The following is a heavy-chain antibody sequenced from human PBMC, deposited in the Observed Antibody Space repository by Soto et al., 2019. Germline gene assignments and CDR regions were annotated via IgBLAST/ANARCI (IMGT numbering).Heavy chain of an antibody. J-gene: IGHJ6*02. V-gene: IGHV3-30*18. CDR3: AKGVEWELTGHDYSGMDV. CDR2: ISYDGSNK. Sequence: QVQLVESGGGVVQPGRSLRLSCAASGFTFSSYGMHWVRQAPGKGLEWVAVISYDGSNKYYADSVKGRFTSSRDNSRTTLYLQMNSLRAGDRAVYYCAKGVEWELTGHDYSGMDVWGQGTTVTVSS. D-gene: IGHD1-26*01. CDR1: GFTFSSYG.